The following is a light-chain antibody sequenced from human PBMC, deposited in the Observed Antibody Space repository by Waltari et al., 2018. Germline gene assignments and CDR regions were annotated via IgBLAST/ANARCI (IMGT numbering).Light chain of an antibody. CDR2: DVS. J-gene: IGLJ3*02. CDR3: CSFTSRSTWV. Sequence: QSALTQPASVSGSPGQSITISCTGTSSDVGGYKYVSWYQHHPGKVPKLLIFDVSNRPSGVSNRFSGSKSGNTASLTISGLQAEDESDYYCCSFTSRSTWVFGGGTKLTVL. V-gene: IGLV2-14*03. CDR1: SSDVGGYKY.